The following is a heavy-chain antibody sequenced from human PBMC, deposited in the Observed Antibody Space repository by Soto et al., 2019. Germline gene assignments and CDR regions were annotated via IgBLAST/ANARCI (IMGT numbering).Heavy chain of an antibody. CDR1: GGSISSYY. V-gene: IGHV4-59*01. J-gene: IGHJ5*02. Sequence: SETLSLTCTVSGGSISSYYWSWIRQPPGKGLEWIGYIYYRGSTNYNHSIKSRVTISVDTSKNQISLKLSSVTDADTAVFYCARGEGYYGSGSYYNWFDPWGRGTLVTVSS. CDR2: IYYRGST. CDR3: ARGEGYYGSGSYYNWFDP. D-gene: IGHD3-10*01.